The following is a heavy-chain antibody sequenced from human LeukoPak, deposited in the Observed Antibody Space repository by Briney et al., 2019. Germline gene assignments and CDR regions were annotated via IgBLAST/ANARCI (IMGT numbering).Heavy chain of an antibody. Sequence: PGGSLRLSCAASGFTFSSYSMNWVRQAPGKGLEWVSSISSSSSYIYYADSVKGRFTISRDNAKNSLYLQTNSLRAEDTAVYYCARDPPTTYYYDSSGYYYFSYWGQGTLVTVSS. J-gene: IGHJ4*02. D-gene: IGHD3-22*01. CDR3: ARDPPTTYYYDSSGYYYFSY. V-gene: IGHV3-21*01. CDR1: GFTFSSYS. CDR2: ISSSSSYI.